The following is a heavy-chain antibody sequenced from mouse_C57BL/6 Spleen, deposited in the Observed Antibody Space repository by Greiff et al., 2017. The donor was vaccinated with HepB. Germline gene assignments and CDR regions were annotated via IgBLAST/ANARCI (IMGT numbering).Heavy chain of an antibody. CDR2: IRSKSNNYAT. CDR3: VRHEDYDYDAWFAY. CDR1: GFSFNTYA. D-gene: IGHD2-4*01. Sequence: EVKLVESGGGLVQPKGSLKLSCAASGFSFNTYAMNWVRQAPGKGLEWVARIRSKSNNYATYYADSVKDRFTISRDDSESMLYLQRNNLKTEDTAMYYCVRHEDYDYDAWFAYWGQGTLVTVSA. V-gene: IGHV10-1*01. J-gene: IGHJ3*01.